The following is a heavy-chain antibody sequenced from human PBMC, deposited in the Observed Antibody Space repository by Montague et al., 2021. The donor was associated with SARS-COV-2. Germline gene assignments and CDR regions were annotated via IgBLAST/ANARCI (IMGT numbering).Heavy chain of an antibody. Sequence: TLSLTCIVSGGSISSGGYYWSWIRQHPGKDLEWIGYIYYSGSTXYNPSLQSRLSISLDTSKNHFSLRLSSVTAADTAVYYCARSELPSYSSSPFDYWGQGTLVTVSS. J-gene: IGHJ4*02. D-gene: IGHD6-13*01. CDR1: GGSISSGGYY. CDR3: ARSELPSYSSSPFDY. CDR2: IYYSGST. V-gene: IGHV4-31*03.